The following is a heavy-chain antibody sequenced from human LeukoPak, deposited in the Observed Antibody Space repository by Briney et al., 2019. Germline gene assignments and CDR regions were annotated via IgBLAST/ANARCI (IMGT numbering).Heavy chain of an antibody. CDR2: INPNSGGT. Sequence: PGASVKVSCKASGYTFTGYYMHWVRQAPGQGLEWMGWINPNSGGTNCAQKFQGRVTMTRDTSISTAYMELSRLRYDDTAVYYCARAEDRPRGFDIWGQGTMVTVSS. CDR3: ARAEDRPRGFDI. V-gene: IGHV1-2*02. CDR1: GYTFTGYY. J-gene: IGHJ3*02.